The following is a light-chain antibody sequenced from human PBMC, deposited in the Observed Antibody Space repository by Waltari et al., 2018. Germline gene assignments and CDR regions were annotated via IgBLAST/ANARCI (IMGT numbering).Light chain of an antibody. CDR2: RSV. Sequence: QSVLTQSPSTSGTPGQRVTISCSGSNSNIGSNHVSWYQQLPGTAPKLLIYRSVLRPSGVPVRFSGSRSGTSASLAISGLRSEDEAHYYCFVWDDSLSGLWVFGGGTKLTVL. J-gene: IGLJ3*02. V-gene: IGLV1-47*01. CDR1: NSNIGSNH. CDR3: FVWDDSLSGLWV.